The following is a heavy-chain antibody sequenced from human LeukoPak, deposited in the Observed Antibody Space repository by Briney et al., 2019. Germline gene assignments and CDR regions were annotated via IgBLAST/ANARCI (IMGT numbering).Heavy chain of an antibody. J-gene: IGHJ4*02. CDR2: MYYSGST. CDR1: GDSISSSIYY. V-gene: IGHV4-39*01. CDR3: ARRTIQAGTPFDY. Sequence: PSETLSLTCTVSGDSISSSIYYWGWIRQPPGKGLEWIGSMYYSGSTYYNPSLKSRVTISIDTSKNQFSLKLSSVTAADTAVYFCARRTIQAGTPFDYWGQGTLVTVSS. D-gene: IGHD4/OR15-4a*01.